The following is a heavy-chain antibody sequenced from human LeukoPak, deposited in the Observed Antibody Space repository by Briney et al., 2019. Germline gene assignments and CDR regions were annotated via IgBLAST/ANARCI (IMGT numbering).Heavy chain of an antibody. D-gene: IGHD2-2*01. CDR3: ARSAYCSSTCCYSLYYFDY. J-gene: IGHJ4*02. Sequence: SETLSLTCTVSGGSISSSSYYWGWIRQPPGKGLEWIGSIYYSGSTYYNPSLKSRVTISVDTSKDQFSLKLSSVTAADTAVYYCARSAYCSSTCCYSLYYFDYWGQGTLVTVSS. CDR1: GGSISSSSYY. CDR2: IYYSGST. V-gene: IGHV4-39*01.